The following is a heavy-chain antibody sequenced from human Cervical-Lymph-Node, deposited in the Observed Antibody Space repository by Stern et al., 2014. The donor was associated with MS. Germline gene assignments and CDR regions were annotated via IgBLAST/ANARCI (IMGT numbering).Heavy chain of an antibody. J-gene: IGHJ4*02. CDR1: GGTISNYI. CDR2: VIPMFGIA. Sequence: QVQLVQSGAEVKKPGSSVKVSCKASGGTISNYIIGWVRQAPGQGLEWMGGVIPMFGIANYAEKVQDRVTITADESTSTAYMDLSSLRSEDTAVYYCARATSDYIWGTYRFLDSWGQGTLVIVSS. CDR3: ARATSDYIWGTYRFLDS. V-gene: IGHV1-69*01. D-gene: IGHD3-16*02.